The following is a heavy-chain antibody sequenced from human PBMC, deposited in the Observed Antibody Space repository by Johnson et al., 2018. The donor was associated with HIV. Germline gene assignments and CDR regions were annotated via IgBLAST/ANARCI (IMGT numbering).Heavy chain of an antibody. CDR3: ASELGIRLDAFDI. Sequence: VQLVESGGGLIQPGGSLRLSCAASGLTVSSSYMSWVRQAPGKGLEWVSVIYSGGGTYYADSVKGRFTISRDNAKNSLYLQMNSLRAEDTAVYYCASELGIRLDAFDIWGQGTMVTVSS. D-gene: IGHD7-27*01. CDR1: GLTVSSSY. J-gene: IGHJ3*02. V-gene: IGHV3-66*03. CDR2: IYSGGGT.